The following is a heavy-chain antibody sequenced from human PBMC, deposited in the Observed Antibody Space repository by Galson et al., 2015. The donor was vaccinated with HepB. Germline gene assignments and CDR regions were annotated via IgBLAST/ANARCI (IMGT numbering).Heavy chain of an antibody. J-gene: IGHJ6*03. V-gene: IGHV1-46*01. Sequence: SVKVSCKASGYTFTSYYMHWVRQAPGQGLEWMGIINPSGGSTSYAQKFQGRVTMTRDTSTSTVYMELSSLRSEDTAVYYCAREIEYCGGDCYSFHYYYYMDVWGKGTTVTVSS. CDR3: AREIEYCGGDCYSFHYYYYMDV. CDR1: GYTFTSYY. CDR2: INPSGGST. D-gene: IGHD2-21*01.